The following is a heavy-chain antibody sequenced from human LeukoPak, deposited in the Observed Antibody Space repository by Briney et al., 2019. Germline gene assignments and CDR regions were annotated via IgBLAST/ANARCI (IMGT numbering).Heavy chain of an antibody. Sequence: GASVKVSCTASGYTFTSYGISWVRQAPGQGLEWMGWISAYNGNTNFAQKLQGRVTMTTDTSTSTAYMELRSLRSDDTAVYYCARVSGLERQYYGMDVWGQGTTVTVSS. D-gene: IGHD1-1*01. V-gene: IGHV1-18*01. J-gene: IGHJ6*02. CDR3: ARVSGLERQYYGMDV. CDR2: ISAYNGNT. CDR1: GYTFTSYG.